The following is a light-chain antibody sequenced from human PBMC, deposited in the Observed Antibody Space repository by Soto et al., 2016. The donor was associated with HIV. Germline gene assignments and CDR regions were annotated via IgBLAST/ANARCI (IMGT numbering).Light chain of an antibody. Sequence: SYELTQLPSVSVSPGQTASITCSGDKLGDKYASWYQQKPGQSPVVVIYQDDKRPSGMSERFSGFNSGNTATLTISGTQAMDEADYYCQAWDSSTALYVFGTGTKVTVL. V-gene: IGLV3-1*01. CDR1: KLGDKY. J-gene: IGLJ1*01. CDR3: QAWDSSTALYV. CDR2: QDD.